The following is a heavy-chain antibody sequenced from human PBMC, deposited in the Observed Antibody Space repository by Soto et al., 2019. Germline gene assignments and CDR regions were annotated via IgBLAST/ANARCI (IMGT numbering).Heavy chain of an antibody. J-gene: IGHJ4*02. CDR3: ARDPTGYYDTSEYYFDY. CDR2: IIPILGIA. V-gene: IGHV1-69*04. CDR1: GGTFSSYT. Sequence: SVKVSCKASGGTFSSYTISWVRQAPGQGLEWMGRIIPILGIANYAQKFQGRVTITADKSTSTAYMELSSLRSEDTAVYYCARDPTGYYDTSEYYFDYWGQGTLVTVSS. D-gene: IGHD3-22*01.